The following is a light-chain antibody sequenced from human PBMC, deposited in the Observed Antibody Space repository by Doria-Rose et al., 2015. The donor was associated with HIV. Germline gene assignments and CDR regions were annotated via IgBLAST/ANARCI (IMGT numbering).Light chain of an antibody. CDR1: QSFSSTY. CDR3: HQYGTSWT. CDR2: DGT. Sequence: TQSPGTLSLSPGERATLSCRASQSFSSTYLAWYQQKPGQAPSLLIYDGTTRATGIPDRFSASGSGTDFTLTINRLEPEDSALYYCHQYGTSWTFGQGTKVEI. J-gene: IGKJ1*01. V-gene: IGKV3-20*01.